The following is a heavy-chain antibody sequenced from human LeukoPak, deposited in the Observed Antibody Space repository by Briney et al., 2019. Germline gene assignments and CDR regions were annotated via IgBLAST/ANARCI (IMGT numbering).Heavy chain of an antibody. V-gene: IGHV3-23*01. CDR1: GFTFSTYA. J-gene: IGHJ4*02. CDR2: ITGNGGST. Sequence: GGSLRLSCAASGFTFSTYAMTWVRQAPGKGLDWVSGITGNGGSTYYADSVKGRFTISRDSSKNTLYLQMDSLRAEDTAVYYCAKESSQWLVPYWGRGTLVTVSS. CDR3: AKESSQWLVPY. D-gene: IGHD6-19*01.